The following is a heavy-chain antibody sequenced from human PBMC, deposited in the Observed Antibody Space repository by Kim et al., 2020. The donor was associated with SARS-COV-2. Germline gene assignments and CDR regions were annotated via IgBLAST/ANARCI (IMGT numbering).Heavy chain of an antibody. D-gene: IGHD3-10*01. Sequence: GGSLRLSCAASGFTFSSYSMNWVRQAPGKGLEWVSSISSSSSYIYYADSVKGRFTISRDNAKNSLYLQMNSLRAEDTAVYYCARDGAMVRVYSYYYYGMDGWGQGTTVTVSS. CDR3: ARDGAMVRVYSYYYYGMDG. V-gene: IGHV3-21*01. CDR1: GFTFSSYS. CDR2: ISSSSSYI. J-gene: IGHJ6*02.